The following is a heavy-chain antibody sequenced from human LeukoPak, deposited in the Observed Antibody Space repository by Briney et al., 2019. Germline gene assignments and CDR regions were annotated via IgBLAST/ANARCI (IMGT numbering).Heavy chain of an antibody. CDR3: VKVGLLRYCSPATCPLDH. D-gene: IGHD2-15*01. CDR2: ITNNGGST. CDR1: GFTFSSYS. Sequence: PGGSLRLSCAASGFTFSSYSMNWVRQAPGKGLECVSLITNNGGSTQYADSVKGRFTISRDNSKNTLYLQMSSLRPEDTAVYYCVKVGLLRYCSPATCPLDHWGQGTLVTVSS. V-gene: IGHV3-64D*09. J-gene: IGHJ4*02.